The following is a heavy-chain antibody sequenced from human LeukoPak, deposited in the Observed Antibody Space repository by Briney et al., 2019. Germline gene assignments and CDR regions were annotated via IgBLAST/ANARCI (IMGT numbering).Heavy chain of an antibody. V-gene: IGHV3-30*04. Sequence: GGSLRLSCAASGFTFSSYAMHWVRQAPGKGLEWVAVISYDGSNKYYADSVKGRFTISRDNSKNTLYLQMNSLRAEDTAVYYCAKAPYSGSYRTFDYWGQGTLVTVSS. CDR2: ISYDGSNK. CDR1: GFTFSSYA. J-gene: IGHJ4*02. D-gene: IGHD1-26*01. CDR3: AKAPYSGSYRTFDY.